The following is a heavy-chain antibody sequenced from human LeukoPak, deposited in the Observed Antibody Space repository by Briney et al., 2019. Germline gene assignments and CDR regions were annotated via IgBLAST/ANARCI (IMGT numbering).Heavy chain of an antibody. CDR3: AKDQNYYYYYMDV. V-gene: IGHV3-23*01. CDR2: IIGGGAST. J-gene: IGHJ6*03. Sequence: GGSLRLSCAASGFTFSSYAMSWVRQAPGKGLEWVSAIIGGGASTYYANSVKGRFTISRDSSKNTLYLQMNSLRAEDTAVYYCAKDQNYYYYYMDVWGKGTTVTVSS. CDR1: GFTFSSYA.